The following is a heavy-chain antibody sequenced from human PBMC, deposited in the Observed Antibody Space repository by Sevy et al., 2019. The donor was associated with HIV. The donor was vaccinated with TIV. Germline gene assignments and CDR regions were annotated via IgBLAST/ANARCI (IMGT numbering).Heavy chain of an antibody. CDR1: GFTFSDYY. J-gene: IGHJ4*02. CDR2: ISGSSSAI. D-gene: IGHD3-16*01. Sequence: GGSLRLSCAESGFTFSDYYMSWIRQAPGKGLEWISYISGSSSAIVYADSVKGRFAISRNNAKNSLYLHMDNLRAEDTAVYFCVGRPYSSAYSWSYHFDYWGQGTLVTVSS. CDR3: VGRPYSSAYSWSYHFDY. V-gene: IGHV3-11*01.